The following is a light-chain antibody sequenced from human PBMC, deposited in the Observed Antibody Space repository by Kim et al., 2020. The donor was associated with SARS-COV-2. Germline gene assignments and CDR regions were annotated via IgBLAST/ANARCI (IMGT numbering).Light chain of an antibody. CDR2: EVT. CDR3: SSYAGSDNLL. Sequence: GQAVTTSCTGTSSDIGGYKYVSWYQQHPGEAPRLMIYEVTKRPSGVPDRFSGSKSGNTASLTVSGLRAEDEADYYCSSYAGSDNLLFGGGTQLTVL. CDR1: SSDIGGYKY. V-gene: IGLV2-8*01. J-gene: IGLJ3*02.